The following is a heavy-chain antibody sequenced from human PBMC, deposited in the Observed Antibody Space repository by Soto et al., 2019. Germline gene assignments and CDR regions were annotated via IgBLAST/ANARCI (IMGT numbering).Heavy chain of an antibody. Sequence: QVQLAESGGGVVQPGRSLRLSCVASGFTFSSYGMHWVRQAPGKGLEWVAVISYDGSKKYYADSVKGRFTISRDNSKNALYLQVNRLRAEDTAVYYCAKGCEWCMLYSWFDPWGQGTLVTVSS. V-gene: IGHV3-30*18. CDR3: AKGCEWCMLYSWFDP. CDR2: ISYDGSKK. CDR1: GFTFSSYG. J-gene: IGHJ5*02. D-gene: IGHD2-8*01.